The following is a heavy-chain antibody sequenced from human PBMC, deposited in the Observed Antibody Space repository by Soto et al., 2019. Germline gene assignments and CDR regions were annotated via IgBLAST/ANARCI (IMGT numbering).Heavy chain of an antibody. J-gene: IGHJ6*02. CDR3: ARGHRAMEYYYYYGLDV. Sequence: SETLSLTCSVSGGSISSSFWSWIRQPPGKELEWIGYISYSGSTTYNPSLKSRITLSVDTSKNQFSLRVASVTAADTAVYYCARGHRAMEYYYYYGLDVWGQGTTVTVSS. CDR2: ISYSGST. D-gene: IGHD5-18*01. V-gene: IGHV4-59*01. CDR1: GGSISSSF.